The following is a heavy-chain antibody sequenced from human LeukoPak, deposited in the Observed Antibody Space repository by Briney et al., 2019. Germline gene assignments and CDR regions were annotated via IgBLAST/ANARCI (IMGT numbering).Heavy chain of an antibody. Sequence: ASVRVSCKASGYTFTDFYLNWVRQAPGQGLEWMAWINPFSGATSYAEKFHGRVTMTWDTSISTAYMELLGLRSDDTAVYYCATSTVTHTRDPWGQGTLVTVSS. V-gene: IGHV1-2*02. J-gene: IGHJ5*02. CDR2: INPFSGAT. CDR1: GYTFTDFY. CDR3: ATSTVTHTRDP. D-gene: IGHD1-1*01.